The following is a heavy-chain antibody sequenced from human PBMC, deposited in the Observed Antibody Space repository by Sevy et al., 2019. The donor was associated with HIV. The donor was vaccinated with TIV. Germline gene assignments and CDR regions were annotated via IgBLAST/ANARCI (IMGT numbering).Heavy chain of an antibody. Sequence: GGSLRLSCGASGFIFSNAWMRWVRQAPGKGLEWVGRIKSKADGGTPDYAAPVKGTFTISRDDSINTLYLQMNSLRTDDTAVYYCGYSEYGYYYDYWGQGTLFTVSS. CDR3: GYSEYGYYYDY. CDR2: IKSKADGGTP. J-gene: IGHJ4*02. D-gene: IGHD1-26*01. CDR1: GFIFSNAW. V-gene: IGHV3-15*01.